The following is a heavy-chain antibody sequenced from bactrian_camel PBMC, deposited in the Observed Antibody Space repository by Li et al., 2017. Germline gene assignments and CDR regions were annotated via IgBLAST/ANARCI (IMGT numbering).Heavy chain of an antibody. Sequence: HVQLVESGGGSVQAGGSLTLTCTASEYTGSRTYMGWFRQAPGQEREAVAGILAGGGSTYYADSVKGRFTISRDNAKSTVSLQMNSLKSEDTAHYYCATLSGDDAQGGMDYWGKGTQVTVS. V-gene: IGHV3S54*01. CDR2: ILAGGGST. J-gene: IGHJ7*01. CDR1: EYTGSRTY. D-gene: IGHD4*01.